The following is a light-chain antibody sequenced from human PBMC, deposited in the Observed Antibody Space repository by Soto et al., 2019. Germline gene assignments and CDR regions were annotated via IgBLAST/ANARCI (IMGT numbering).Light chain of an antibody. CDR1: QSVSSN. V-gene: IGKV3-15*01. J-gene: IGKJ1*01. Sequence: EIVMTQSPATLSVSPGERATLSCRASQSVSSNLAWYQQLPGQAPRLLIYAASTRAAGTPARFSGSGSGTEFTLTISSLQSEDFAVYYCQQYNNWPPWTFGHGTKVEIK. CDR2: AAS. CDR3: QQYNNWPPWT.